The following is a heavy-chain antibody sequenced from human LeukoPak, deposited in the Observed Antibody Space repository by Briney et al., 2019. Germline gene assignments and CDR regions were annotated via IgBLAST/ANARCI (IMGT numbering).Heavy chain of an antibody. CDR3: ASGTVAGTDY. CDR1: GFTFSTYA. CDR2: ISYDGSNK. V-gene: IGHV3-30-3*01. D-gene: IGHD6-19*01. J-gene: IGHJ4*02. Sequence: QTGGSLRLSCAASGFTFSTYAMHWVRQAPGKGLEWVAVISYDGSNKYYADSVKGRFTISRDNSKNTLYLQMNSLRAEDTAAYYCASGTVAGTDYWGQGTLVTVSS.